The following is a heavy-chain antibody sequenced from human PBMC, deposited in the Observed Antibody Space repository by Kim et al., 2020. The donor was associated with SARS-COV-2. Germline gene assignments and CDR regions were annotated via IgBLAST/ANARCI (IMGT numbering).Heavy chain of an antibody. Sequence: SETLSLTCTVSGGSISSYYWSWIRQPPGKGLEWIGYIYYSGSTNYNPSLKSRVTISVDTSKNQFSLKLSSVTAADTAVYYCARDILGGCNCYGACEGWFDPWGQGTLLTVSS. J-gene: IGHJ5*02. CDR1: GGSISSYY. CDR3: ARDILGGCNCYGACEGWFDP. D-gene: IGHD2-15*01. CDR2: IYYSGST. V-gene: IGHV4-59*01.